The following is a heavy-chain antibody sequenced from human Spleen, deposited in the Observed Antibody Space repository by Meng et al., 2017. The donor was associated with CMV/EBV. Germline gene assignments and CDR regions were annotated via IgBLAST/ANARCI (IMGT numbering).Heavy chain of an antibody. CDR1: GGTFSSYA. CDR2: ISTYTGDT. J-gene: IGHJ3*02. V-gene: IGHV1-18*01. Sequence: ASVKVSCKASGGTFSSYAISWVRQAPGQGLAWMGWISTYTGDTYYAQTLQDRVTMTIDTSTNTAYMELRSLRSDDTAVYFCARVPYCTGTGCYRDAFDIWGQGTWVTVSS. D-gene: IGHD2-2*01. CDR3: ARVPYCTGTGCYRDAFDI.